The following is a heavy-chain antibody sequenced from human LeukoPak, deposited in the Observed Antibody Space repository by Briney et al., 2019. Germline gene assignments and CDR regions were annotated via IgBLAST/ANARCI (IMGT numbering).Heavy chain of an antibody. CDR1: GYSFTSYW. V-gene: IGHV5-51*01. CDR3: ARHGGDTPSWLDGAGY. Sequence: GESLKISCKGSGYSFTSYWIGWVRQMPGKGLEWMGIIYPGDSDTRYSPSFQGQVTISADKSISTAYLQWSSLKASDTAMYYCARHGGDTPSWLDGAGYWGQGTLVTVSS. D-gene: IGHD2-21*02. CDR2: IYPGDSDT. J-gene: IGHJ4*02.